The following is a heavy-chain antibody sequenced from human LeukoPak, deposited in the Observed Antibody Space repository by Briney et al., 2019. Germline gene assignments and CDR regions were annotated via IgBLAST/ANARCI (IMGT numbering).Heavy chain of an antibody. Sequence: PGGSLRLSCAASGFTVSSNYMSWVRQAPGKGLEWVSVIHSDGSTFYADSVKGRFTISSDNSKNTLYLQMNSLRAEDTAVYYCARWPYCSGADCSRDYWGQGILVTVSS. CDR2: IHSDGST. CDR3: ARWPYCSGADCSRDY. D-gene: IGHD2-15*01. J-gene: IGHJ4*02. CDR1: GFTVSSNY. V-gene: IGHV3-53*01.